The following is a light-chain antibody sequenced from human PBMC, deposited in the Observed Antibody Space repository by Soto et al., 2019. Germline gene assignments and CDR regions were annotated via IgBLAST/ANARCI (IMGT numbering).Light chain of an antibody. V-gene: IGLV2-23*01. Sequence: QSALTQPASVSGSPGQSITISCTGTSSDVGTYNLVSWYEQHPGKAPKLMIYEGSKRPSGVSNRFSGSKSGNTASLTISWLQAEDEADYYCCSYARGSTYVFGTGTKVTVL. CDR2: EGS. J-gene: IGLJ1*01. CDR1: SSDVGTYNL. CDR3: CSYARGSTYV.